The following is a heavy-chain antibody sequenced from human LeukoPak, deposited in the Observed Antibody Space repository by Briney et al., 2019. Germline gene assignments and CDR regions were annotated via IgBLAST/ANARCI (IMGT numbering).Heavy chain of an antibody. D-gene: IGHD4-17*01. CDR3: ARRAAPTVTTWGYYMDV. CDR2: ISSSGSTI. Sequence: GGSLRLSCAASGFTFSSYEMNWVRQAPGKGLEWVSYISSSGSTIYYADSVKGRFTISRDNSKNTLYLQMNSLRAEDTGVYYCARRAAPTVTTWGYYMDVWGKGTTVTVSS. V-gene: IGHV3-48*03. J-gene: IGHJ6*03. CDR1: GFTFSSYE.